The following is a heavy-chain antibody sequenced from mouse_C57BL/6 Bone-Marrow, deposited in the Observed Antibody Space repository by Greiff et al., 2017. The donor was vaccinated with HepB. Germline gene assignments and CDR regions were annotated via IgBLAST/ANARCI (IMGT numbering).Heavy chain of an antibody. CDR2: ISNGGGST. D-gene: IGHD1-1*01. CDR1: GFTFSDYY. J-gene: IGHJ4*01. V-gene: IGHV5-12*01. Sequence: DVKLVESGGGLVQPGGSLKLSCAASGFTFSDYYMYWVRQTPEKRLEWVAYISNGGGSTYYPDTVKGRFTISRDNAKNTLYLQMSRLKSEDTAMYYCARHQNYYGSSYGDAMDYWGQGTSVTVSS. CDR3: ARHQNYYGSSYGDAMDY.